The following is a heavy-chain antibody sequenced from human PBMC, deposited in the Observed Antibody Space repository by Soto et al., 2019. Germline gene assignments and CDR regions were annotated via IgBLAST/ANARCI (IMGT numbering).Heavy chain of an antibody. J-gene: IGHJ4*02. Sequence: QVQLVQSGAEVKKPGASVKVSCKASGYTFTSYGISWVRQAPGQGLEWMGWISAYNGNTNYAQKLQGRVTMTKDTSTSTAYMELRSLRSDDTAVYYCAVGRRRGSSWYRPLDYWGQGTLVTVSS. D-gene: IGHD6-13*01. CDR3: AVGRRRGSSWYRPLDY. CDR2: ISAYNGNT. V-gene: IGHV1-18*04. CDR1: GYTFTSYG.